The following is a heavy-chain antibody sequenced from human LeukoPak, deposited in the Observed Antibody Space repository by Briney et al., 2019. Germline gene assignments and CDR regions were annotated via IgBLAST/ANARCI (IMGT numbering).Heavy chain of an antibody. D-gene: IGHD3-22*01. J-gene: IGHJ4*02. Sequence: GGSLRLSCAASGFTFRSYAMSWVRLAPGKGLEWVSGISGSGGTTHYADSVKGRFTISRDNSNNTLYLQMNSLRAKDTAVYYCAKDSHDSSGYSYYFDSWGQGTLVTVSS. CDR1: GFTFRSYA. V-gene: IGHV3-23*01. CDR2: ISGSGGTT. CDR3: AKDSHDSSGYSYYFDS.